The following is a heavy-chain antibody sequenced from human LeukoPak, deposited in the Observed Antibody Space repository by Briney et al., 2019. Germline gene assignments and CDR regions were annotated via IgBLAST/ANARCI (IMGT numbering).Heavy chain of an antibody. J-gene: IGHJ4*02. CDR3: ARPYYDILTGYYQGLDY. Sequence: GASVKVSCKASGYTFTSYYMHWVRQAPGQGLEWMGVINPSGGSTSYAQKFQGRVTMTRDTSTSTVYMELSSLRSEDTAVYYCARPYYDILTGYYQGLDYWGQGTLVTVPS. CDR2: INPSGGST. CDR1: GYTFTSYY. D-gene: IGHD3-9*01. V-gene: IGHV1-46*01.